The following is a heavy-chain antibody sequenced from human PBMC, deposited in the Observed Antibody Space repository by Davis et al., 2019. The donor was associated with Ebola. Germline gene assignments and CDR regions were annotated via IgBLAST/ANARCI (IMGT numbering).Heavy chain of an antibody. Sequence: ASVKVSCKASGYTFTSYAMNWVRQAPGQGLEWMGWINTNTGNPTYAQGFTGRFVFSLDTSVSTAYLQISSLKAEDTAVYYCARVRAAAAGPGNYYYGMDVWGKGTTVTVSS. D-gene: IGHD6-13*01. J-gene: IGHJ6*04. CDR2: INTNTGNP. V-gene: IGHV7-4-1*02. CDR3: ARVRAAAAGPGNYYYGMDV. CDR1: GYTFTSYA.